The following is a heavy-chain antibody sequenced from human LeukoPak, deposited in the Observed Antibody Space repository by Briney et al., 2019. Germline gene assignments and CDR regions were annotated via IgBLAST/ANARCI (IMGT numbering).Heavy chain of an antibody. CDR3: ARDKGYYYDSSGYGPPKTPPDY. J-gene: IGHJ4*02. Sequence: GGSLRLSCAASGFTFSSYGMHWVRQAPGKGLEWVAFIRYDGSNKYYADSVKGRFTISRDNSKNTLYLQMNSLRAEDTAVYYCARDKGYYYDSSGYGPPKTPPDYWGQGTLVTVSS. CDR1: GFTFSSYG. CDR2: IRYDGSNK. V-gene: IGHV3-30*02. D-gene: IGHD3-22*01.